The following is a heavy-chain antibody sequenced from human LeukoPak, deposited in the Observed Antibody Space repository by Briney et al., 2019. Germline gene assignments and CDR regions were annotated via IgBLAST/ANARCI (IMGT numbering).Heavy chain of an antibody. Sequence: ASVKVSCKASGYTFTNYGISWVRQAPGQGLEWMGWISAYNGNTNHAQSLQGRVTMTTDTSTSTAYMELRSLRSDDTAVYYCARDSSPWLVPDYWGQGTLVTVSS. CDR3: ARDSSPWLVPDY. CDR1: GYTFTNYG. D-gene: IGHD6-19*01. V-gene: IGHV1-18*04. CDR2: ISAYNGNT. J-gene: IGHJ4*02.